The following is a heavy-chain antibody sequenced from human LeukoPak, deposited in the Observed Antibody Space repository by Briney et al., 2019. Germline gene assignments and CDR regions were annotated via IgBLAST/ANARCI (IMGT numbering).Heavy chain of an antibody. CDR2: IYYSGST. J-gene: IGHJ4*02. CDR1: GGSISSSSYY. D-gene: IGHD3-22*01. V-gene: IGHV4-39*01. CDR3: ARHLYESRGQTSFDY. Sequence: PSETLSLTCTVSGGSISSSSYYWGWIRQPPGKGLEWIGSIYYSGSTYYNPSLKSRVTISVDTSQNHFSLKLSSVTAADTAIYYCARHLYESRGQTSFDYWGQGTLVTVSS.